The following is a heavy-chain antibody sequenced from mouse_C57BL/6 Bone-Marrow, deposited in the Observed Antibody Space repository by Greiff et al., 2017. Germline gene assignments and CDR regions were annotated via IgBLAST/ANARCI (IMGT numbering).Heavy chain of an antibody. CDR1: GYTFTSYG. Sequence: QVQLQQSGAELARPGASVKLSCTASGYTFTSYGISWVKQRTGQGLEWIGEIYTRSGNTYYNEKFKGKATLTADKSSSTAYMELRSLTSEDSAVYFCARSLNWYYCDYWGQGTTLTVSS. J-gene: IGHJ2*01. CDR3: ARSLNWYYCDY. D-gene: IGHD4-1*01. CDR2: IYTRSGNT. V-gene: IGHV1-81*01.